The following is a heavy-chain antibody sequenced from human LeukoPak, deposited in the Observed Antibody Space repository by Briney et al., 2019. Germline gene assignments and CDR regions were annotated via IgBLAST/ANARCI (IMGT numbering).Heavy chain of an antibody. CDR1: GFTFTAYA. CDR3: AREDYSSGSPTIDY. CDR2: IGSSGSYM. V-gene: IGHV3-21*01. D-gene: IGHD3-10*01. J-gene: IGHJ4*02. Sequence: GGSLRLSCAASGFTFTAYAMNWVRQAPGKGLEWVSSIGSSGSYMYYADSLKGRFTISRDNAKNSLYPQINSLRADDTAVYYCAREDYSSGSPTIDYWGQGTLVSVSS.